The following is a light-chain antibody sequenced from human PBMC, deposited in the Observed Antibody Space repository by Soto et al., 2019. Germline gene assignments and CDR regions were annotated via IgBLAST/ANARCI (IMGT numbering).Light chain of an antibody. J-gene: IGLJ1*01. Sequence: QSVLTQPASVSGSPGQSITISCTGTSSDVGSHNLVFWYQQHPGKAPKLLIYEVSKRPSGISHRFSGSKSGNTASLTISGLQAEDEAYYHCCSFAGGSTYVSGSGTKLTVL. CDR1: SSDVGSHNL. CDR3: CSFAGGSTYV. V-gene: IGLV2-23*02. CDR2: EVS.